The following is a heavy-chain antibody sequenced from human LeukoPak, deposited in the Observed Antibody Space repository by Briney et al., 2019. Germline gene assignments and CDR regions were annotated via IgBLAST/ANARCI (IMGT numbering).Heavy chain of an antibody. V-gene: IGHV4-31*03. Sequence: SETLSLTCTVSGGSISSSSYYWGWIRQHPGKGLEWIGYIYYSGSTYYNPSLKSRVTISVDTSKNQFSLKLSSVTAADTAVYYCARAPYSSGWMDTFDIWGQGTMVTVSS. CDR2: IYYSGST. CDR3: ARAPYSSGWMDTFDI. J-gene: IGHJ3*02. CDR1: GGSISSSSYY. D-gene: IGHD6-19*01.